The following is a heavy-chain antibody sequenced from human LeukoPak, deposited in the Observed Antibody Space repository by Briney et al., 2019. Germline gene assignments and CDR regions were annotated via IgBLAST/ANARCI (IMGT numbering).Heavy chain of an antibody. J-gene: IGHJ4*02. Sequence: ASVKVSCKASGYTFTGYYTHWVRQAPGQGLEWMGWINPNSGGTNYAQKFQGRVTMTRDTSISTAYMELSRLRSDDTAVYYCARDWPRGYSYAQTDYWGQGTLVTVSS. D-gene: IGHD5-18*01. V-gene: IGHV1-2*02. CDR3: ARDWPRGYSYAQTDY. CDR2: INPNSGGT. CDR1: GYTFTGYY.